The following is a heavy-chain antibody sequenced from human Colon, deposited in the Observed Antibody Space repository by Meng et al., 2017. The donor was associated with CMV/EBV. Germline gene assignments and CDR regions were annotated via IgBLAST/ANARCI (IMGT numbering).Heavy chain of an antibody. Sequence: TASGGSTRSGNSYWGWIRQPPGKGLEWIGSIFYSGSTYYNPSLKSRVAISLDTSKNQFSLKLSSVTAADTAVYYCARDLGAANWFDPWGQGTLVTVSS. D-gene: IGHD2-15*01. CDR2: IFYSGST. V-gene: IGHV4-39*07. CDR3: ARDLGAANWFDP. CDR1: GGSTRSGNSY. J-gene: IGHJ5*02.